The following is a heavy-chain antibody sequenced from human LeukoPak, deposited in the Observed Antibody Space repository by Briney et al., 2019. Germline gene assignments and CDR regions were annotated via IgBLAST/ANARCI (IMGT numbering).Heavy chain of an antibody. V-gene: IGHV4-30-2*01. CDR2: IYHSGST. J-gene: IGHJ4*02. Sequence: PQTLSLTCAVSGGSISSGGYSWSWIRQPPGKGLEWIGYIYHSGSTYYNPSLKSRVTISVDRSKNQFSLKLSSVTAADTAVYYCASWSGYYPPYYFDYWGQGTLVTVSS. D-gene: IGHD3-3*01. CDR3: ASWSGYYPPYYFDY. CDR1: GGSISSGGYS.